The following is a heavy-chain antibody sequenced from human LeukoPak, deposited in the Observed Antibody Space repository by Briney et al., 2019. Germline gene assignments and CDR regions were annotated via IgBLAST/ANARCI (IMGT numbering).Heavy chain of an antibody. Sequence: GGSLRLSCAASGFTFSSYAMSWVRQAPGKSLEWVSGIGGSGSRTYYADSVKGRFTISRDNSRNTLYLQMNSLRAEDTAIYYCAKKYGVTVYGSGLNYFDYWGQGTLVTVSS. CDR3: AKKYGVTVYGSGLNYFDY. CDR2: IGGSGSRT. D-gene: IGHD6-19*01. J-gene: IGHJ4*02. CDR1: GFTFSSYA. V-gene: IGHV3-23*01.